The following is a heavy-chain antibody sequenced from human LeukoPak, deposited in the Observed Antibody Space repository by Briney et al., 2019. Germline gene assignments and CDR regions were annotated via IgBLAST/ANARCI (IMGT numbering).Heavy chain of an antibody. CDR1: EFTFSTYG. D-gene: IGHD3-10*01. CDR2: ISYDGSYK. V-gene: IGHV3-30*03. J-gene: IGHJ5*02. CDR3: TRDSGSGSYYTIPWFDP. Sequence: GGSLRLSCAASEFTFSTYGMHWVRQAPGKGLEWVAVISYDGSYKFYADSVKGRFTISRDNSKSTLYLQMNSLRAEDTAVYYCTRDSGSGSYYTIPWFDPWGQGTLVTVSS.